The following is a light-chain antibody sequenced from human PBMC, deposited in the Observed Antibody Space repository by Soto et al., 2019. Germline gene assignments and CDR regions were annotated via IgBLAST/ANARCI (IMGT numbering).Light chain of an antibody. Sequence: DIQITQSPSSLSASVGDRVTISCRSSQAISTFLNWYRQRPGKAPQLLIAAASRLQSGVPSRFTGSGSGTDFTLTINSLQPEDFATYYCQQSYKTPLTFAGGTRVEI. CDR1: QAISTF. J-gene: IGKJ4*01. CDR3: QQSYKTPLT. V-gene: IGKV1-39*01. CDR2: AAS.